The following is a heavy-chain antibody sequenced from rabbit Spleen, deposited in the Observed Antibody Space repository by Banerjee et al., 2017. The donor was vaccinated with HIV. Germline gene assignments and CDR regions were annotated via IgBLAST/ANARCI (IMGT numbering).Heavy chain of an antibody. CDR2: IDPVFGIT. CDR3: ARNRAGGSYFAL. CDR1: GFTLSSYY. V-gene: IGHV1S7*01. Sequence: QLKESGGGLVQPGGSLKLSCKASGFTLSSYYMNWVRQAPGKGLEWIGFIDPVFGITYFANWVNGRFSISRENAQNTVFLQMASLTAADTAIYFCARNRAGGSYFALWGPGTLVTVS. D-gene: IGHD8-1*01. J-gene: IGHJ4*01.